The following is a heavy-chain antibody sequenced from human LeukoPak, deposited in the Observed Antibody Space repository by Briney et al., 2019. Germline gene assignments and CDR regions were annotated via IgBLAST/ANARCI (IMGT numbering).Heavy chain of an antibody. CDR1: TYNFTRYW. J-gene: IGHJ4*02. D-gene: IGHD6-19*01. Sequence: GESLKISCKASTYNFTRYWIGWVRQKPGKGLEWMGIIYPSDSGTRYSPSFQGQVTISADKSISTAYLQWNTLQASDTAMYYCALPRYKSAWLDFIYWGQGTLVTVSS. V-gene: IGHV5-51*01. CDR3: ALPRYKSAWLDFIY. CDR2: IYPSDSGT.